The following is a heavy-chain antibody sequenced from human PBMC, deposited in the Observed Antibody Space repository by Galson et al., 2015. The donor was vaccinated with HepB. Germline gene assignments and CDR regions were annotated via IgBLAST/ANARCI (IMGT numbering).Heavy chain of an antibody. CDR3: AKVWGCGGDCYLAGVFDY. D-gene: IGHD2-21*01. V-gene: IGHV3-23*01. CDR1: GFTFSTYA. Sequence: SLRLSCAASGFTFSTYAMTWVRQAPGKGLEWVSGISGSGGTTYYVDSVKGRFTISRDNSKNTLYLQMNSLRAEDTAVYYCAKVWGCGGDCYLAGVFDYWGQGTLVTVSS. CDR2: ISGSGGTT. J-gene: IGHJ4*02.